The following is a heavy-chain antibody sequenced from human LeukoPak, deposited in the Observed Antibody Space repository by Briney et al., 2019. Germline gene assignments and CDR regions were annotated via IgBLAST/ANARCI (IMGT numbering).Heavy chain of an antibody. CDR3: ARYYCPTGVCSGFDH. CDR2: IYYTGST. V-gene: IGHV4-61*08. J-gene: IGHJ4*02. D-gene: IGHD2-8*01. CDR1: GGSISSGGYY. Sequence: NPSETLSLTCTVSGGSISSGGYYWSWIRQPPGKGLEWIGYIYYTGSTNYNPSLKSRVTMSVDTSKIQFSLKLSSVTTADTAVYFCARYYCPTGVCSGFDHWGQGTLVTVSS.